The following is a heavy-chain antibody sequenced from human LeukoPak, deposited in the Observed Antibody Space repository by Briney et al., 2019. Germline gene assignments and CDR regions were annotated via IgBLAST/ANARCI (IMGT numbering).Heavy chain of an antibody. CDR2: IYYRGST. CDR3: ARGFYGGNSAVGY. D-gene: IGHD4-23*01. V-gene: IGHV4-59*01. Sequence: SETLSLTCTVSGGSISSFYWNWIRQPPGKGLEWIGYIYYRGSTNYNPSLKSRVTMSIDMSKNQFSLKLISVTAADTAVYYCARGFYGGNSAVGYWGQGTLVTVSS. J-gene: IGHJ4*02. CDR1: GGSISSFY.